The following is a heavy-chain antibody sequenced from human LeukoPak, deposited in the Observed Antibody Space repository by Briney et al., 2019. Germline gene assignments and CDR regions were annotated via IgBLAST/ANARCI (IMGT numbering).Heavy chain of an antibody. CDR1: GYIFTTDW. J-gene: IGHJ4*02. CDR2: IYPGDSDT. D-gene: IGHD6-13*01. V-gene: IGHV5-51*01. Sequence: GESLKISCKGSGYIFTTDWIGWVRPMPGKGLELMGIIYPGDSDTTYSPSFQGQVTISADKSISTAYLQWSSLKASDTAMYYCARRTAAAGAFDYWGQGTLVTVSS. CDR3: ARRTAAAGAFDY.